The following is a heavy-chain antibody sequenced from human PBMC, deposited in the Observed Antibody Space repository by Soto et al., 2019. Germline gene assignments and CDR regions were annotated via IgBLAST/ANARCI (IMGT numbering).Heavy chain of an antibody. V-gene: IGHV3-23*01. J-gene: IGHJ4*02. CDR1: GFTISSNA. D-gene: IGHD1-1*01. CDR3: AKDKPGTTSFDY. CDR2: ISERGDTT. Sequence: GGSLRLSCAASGFTISSNAMYWVRQAPGKGLEWVSGISERGDTTHYADSVKGRFTISRDTSKNTLYLQLNALRAGDTAVDYCAKDKPGTTSFDYWGQGTLVTVSS.